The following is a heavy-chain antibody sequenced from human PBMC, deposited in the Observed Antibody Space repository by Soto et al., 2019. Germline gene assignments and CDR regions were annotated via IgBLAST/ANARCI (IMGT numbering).Heavy chain of an antibody. CDR1: GFAVADQY. Sequence: GGSLRLSCAASGFAVADQYMSWVRQAPGKGLEWVSVFYIGGDTHYADSVKGRLTISRDDSKNTLYLQMDSLRVEDTAVYYCAKDPPWTVGPLAMDVWGQGTTVTVSS. CDR2: FYIGGDT. J-gene: IGHJ6*02. D-gene: IGHD1-26*01. V-gene: IGHV3-53*01. CDR3: AKDPPWTVGPLAMDV.